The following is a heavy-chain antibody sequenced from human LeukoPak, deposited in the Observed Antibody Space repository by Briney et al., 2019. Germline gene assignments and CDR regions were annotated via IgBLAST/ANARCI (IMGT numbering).Heavy chain of an antibody. Sequence: GGSLRLSCAASGFTFSNYGMHWVRQAPGKGLEWVAFIRYDGSNKYYADSVKGRFTISRGNSKNTLYLQMNSLRAEDTAVYYCVQSGYSYGYAEYFQQWGQGTLVTVSS. J-gene: IGHJ1*01. CDR3: VQSGYSYGYAEYFQQ. D-gene: IGHD5-18*01. CDR1: GFTFSNYG. V-gene: IGHV3-30*02. CDR2: IRYDGSNK.